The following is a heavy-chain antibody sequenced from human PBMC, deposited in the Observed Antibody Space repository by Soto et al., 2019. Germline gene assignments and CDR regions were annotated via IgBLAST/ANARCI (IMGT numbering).Heavy chain of an antibody. CDR3: ARDPHGTIPMDV. CDR1: GFTFSSYS. Sequence: GGSLRLSCAASGFTFSSYSMNWVRQAPGKGLEWVSSISSSSSYIYYADSVKGRFTISRDNAKNSLYLQMNSLRAEDTAVYYCARDPHGTIPMDVWGQGTTVTVSS. V-gene: IGHV3-21*01. D-gene: IGHD3-3*01. J-gene: IGHJ6*02. CDR2: ISSSSSYI.